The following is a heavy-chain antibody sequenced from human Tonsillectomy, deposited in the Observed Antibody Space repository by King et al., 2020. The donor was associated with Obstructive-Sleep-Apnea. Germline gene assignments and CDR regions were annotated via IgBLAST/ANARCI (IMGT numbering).Heavy chain of an antibody. V-gene: IGHV3-30*04. J-gene: IGHJ2*01. D-gene: IGHD3-9*01. CDR2: TSYDGRNK. Sequence: VQLVESGGGVVQPGRSLRLSCAASGFTFRSYAMHWVRQAPGKGLEWVAATSYDGRNKYYADSVKGRFTISRDNSENTLHLQMNSLRAEDTAVYYCARDILRYFDWLLGGWYFDLWGRGTLVTVSS. CDR3: ARDILRYFDWLLGGWYFDL. CDR1: GFTFRSYA.